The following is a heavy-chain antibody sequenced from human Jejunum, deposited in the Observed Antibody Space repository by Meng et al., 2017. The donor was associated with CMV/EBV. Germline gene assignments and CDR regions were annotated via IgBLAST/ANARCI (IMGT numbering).Heavy chain of an antibody. Sequence: KASGYSFRGYYIPWVRQAPGQGPEWMGWINPNSGDTWSPPKFQGRVTMTCDTSVNTSYMDLNRLTSDDSAVYYCARAGQHFDYYFDSWGQGTLVTVSS. D-gene: IGHD3-3*02. V-gene: IGHV1-2*02. J-gene: IGHJ4*02. CDR2: INPNSGDT. CDR3: ARAGQHFDYYFDS. CDR1: GYSFRGYY.